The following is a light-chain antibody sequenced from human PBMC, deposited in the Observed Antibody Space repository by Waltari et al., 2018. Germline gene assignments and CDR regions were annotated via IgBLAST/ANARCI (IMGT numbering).Light chain of an antibody. CDR3: SSYTTNSPYV. Sequence: QSALTQPASVSGSPGQSITIPCTGTSSDVGGYKDVSWYQQHPGKAPKLMIYEVSNRPSGVSNRFSGSKSGNTASLTISGLQAEDEADYYCSSYTTNSPYVFGTGTKVTVL. CDR2: EVS. J-gene: IGLJ1*01. V-gene: IGLV2-14*01. CDR1: SSDVGGYKD.